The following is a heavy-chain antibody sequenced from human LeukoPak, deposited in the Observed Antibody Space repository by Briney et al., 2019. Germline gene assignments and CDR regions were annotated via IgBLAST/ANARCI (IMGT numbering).Heavy chain of an antibody. V-gene: IGHV1-2*02. Sequence: ASVKVSCKASGYNYRDYYIHWVRHAPGQGLEWVGWINPQSGGTRYAPRFQGRVTMSSGTSINTAYMELRRLTSDDTAVFYCARVYRLYERTYPAGYDIWGQGTGVTVSS. CDR2: INPQSGGT. CDR3: ARVYRLYERTYPAGYDI. D-gene: IGHD6-25*01. CDR1: GYNYRDYY. J-gene: IGHJ3*02.